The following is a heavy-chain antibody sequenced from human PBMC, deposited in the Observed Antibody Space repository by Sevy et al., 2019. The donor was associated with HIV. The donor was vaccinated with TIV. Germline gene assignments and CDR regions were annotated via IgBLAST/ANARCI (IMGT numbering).Heavy chain of an antibody. Sequence: GGSLRLSCAGSGFTFSSYWMSWVRQAPGKGLEWVANINQDGSGKNYVDSVKGRFTISRDNAKNSLYLQMNSLRAEDTAVYYCARDPFSKADCWGQGTLVTVSS. J-gene: IGHJ4*02. D-gene: IGHD4-4*01. CDR2: INQDGSGK. CDR3: ARDPFSKADC. CDR1: GFTFSSYW. V-gene: IGHV3-7*01.